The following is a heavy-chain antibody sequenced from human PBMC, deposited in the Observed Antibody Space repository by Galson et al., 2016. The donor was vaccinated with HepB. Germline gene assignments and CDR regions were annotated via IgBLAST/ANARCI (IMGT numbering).Heavy chain of an antibody. Sequence: SVKVSCKASGGTFSSLSISWVRQAPGQGLEWLGGIISIFGTPDYAQKFQGSVTITADTSTTTSYVELNSLRSDDTAVYYGASGRERPQLGGNYYYKLDVWGQGTTVTVS. CDR3: ASGRERPQLGGNYYYKLDV. CDR1: GGTFSSLS. CDR2: IISIFGTP. J-gene: IGHJ6*02. D-gene: IGHD1-1*01. V-gene: IGHV1-69*06.